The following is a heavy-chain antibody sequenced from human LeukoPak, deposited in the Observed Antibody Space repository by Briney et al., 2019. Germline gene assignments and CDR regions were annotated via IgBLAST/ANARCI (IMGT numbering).Heavy chain of an antibody. CDR3: VKENYYESSGYVDY. J-gene: IGHJ4*02. Sequence: GGSLRLSCVASGFTFSSYGMHWVRQAPGKGLEWVAVISNDGSNKHYADSVKGRFTISRDNSKSTLYLQMNSLRAEDTAVYYCVKENYYESSGYVDYWGQGTLVTVSS. CDR1: GFTFSSYG. CDR2: ISNDGSNK. V-gene: IGHV3-30*18. D-gene: IGHD3-22*01.